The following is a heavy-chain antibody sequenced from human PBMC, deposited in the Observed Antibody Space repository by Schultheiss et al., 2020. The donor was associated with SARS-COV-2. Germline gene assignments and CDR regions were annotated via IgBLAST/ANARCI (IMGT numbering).Heavy chain of an antibody. Sequence: GESLKISCAASGFTFTSYGMHWVRQAPGKGLEWVATIWNDGSNKLYADSVKGRFTISRDNSKNTLYLQMNSLRAEDTAVYYCARDLDSGSYDYWGQGTLVTVSS. J-gene: IGHJ4*02. CDR2: IWNDGSNK. D-gene: IGHD1-26*01. V-gene: IGHV3-33*01. CDR1: GFTFTSYG. CDR3: ARDLDSGSYDY.